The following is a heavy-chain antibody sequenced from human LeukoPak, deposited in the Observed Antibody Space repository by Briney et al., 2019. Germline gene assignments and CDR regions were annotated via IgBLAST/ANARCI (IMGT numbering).Heavy chain of an antibody. V-gene: IGHV3-72*01. J-gene: IGHJ4*02. CDR3: ARVEKGTYDS. Sequence: GGSLRLSCAASGFTLSDHYMDWVRQAPGKGLEWVGRTRTKANSYTTEYAASVKGRFTISRDDSKNSLYLQMNSLKTEDTAVYYCARVEKGTYDSWGQGTLVTVSS. D-gene: IGHD5-12*01. CDR2: TRTKANSYTT. CDR1: GFTLSDHY.